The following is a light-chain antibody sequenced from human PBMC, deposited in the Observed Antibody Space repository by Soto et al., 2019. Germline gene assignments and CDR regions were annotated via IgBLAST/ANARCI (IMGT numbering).Light chain of an antibody. J-gene: IGKJ4*01. CDR2: GAS. Sequence: EIVLTQSPGTLSLSPGDRATLSCRASQGVSSNLAWYQQKPGQAPRLLIYGASTRATGIPARFSGSGSGTEFTLTISSLQSEDFAVYYCQQYNNWLSLTFGGGTKVDIK. CDR3: QQYNNWLSLT. CDR1: QGVSSN. V-gene: IGKV3-15*01.